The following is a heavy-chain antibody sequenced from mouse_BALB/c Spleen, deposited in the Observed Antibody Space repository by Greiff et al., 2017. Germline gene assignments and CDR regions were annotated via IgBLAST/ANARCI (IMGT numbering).Heavy chain of an antibody. Sequence: EVHLVESGGGLVQPGGSRKLSCAASGFTFSSFGMHWVRQAPEKGLEWVAYISSGSSTIYYADTVKGRFTISRDNPKNTLFLQMTSLRSEDTAMYYCARPPMGTSWFAYWGQGTLVTVSA. CDR3: ARPPMGTSWFAY. CDR1: GFTFSSFG. D-gene: IGHD2-1*01. CDR2: ISSGSSTI. J-gene: IGHJ3*01. V-gene: IGHV5-17*02.